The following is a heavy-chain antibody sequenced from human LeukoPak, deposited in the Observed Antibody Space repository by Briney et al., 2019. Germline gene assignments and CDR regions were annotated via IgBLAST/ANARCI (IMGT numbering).Heavy chain of an antibody. CDR3: ARDGDYDILIGYYYGMDV. CDR1: GFTFSSYG. J-gene: IGHJ6*04. V-gene: IGHV3-33*01. CDR2: IWYDGSNK. D-gene: IGHD3-9*01. Sequence: GGSLRLSCAASGFTFSSYGMRWVRQAPGKGLEWVSVIWYDGSNKYYADSVKGRFTISRDNSKNTLYLQMNSLRAEDTAVYYCARDGDYDILIGYYYGMDVWGKGTTVTVSS.